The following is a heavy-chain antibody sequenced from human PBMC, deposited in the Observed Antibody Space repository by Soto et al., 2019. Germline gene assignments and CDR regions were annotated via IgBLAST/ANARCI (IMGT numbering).Heavy chain of an antibody. CDR2: IYYSGST. Sequence: SETLSLTCTVSGGSISSSSYYWGWFRQPPGKGLEGIGSIYYSGSTYYNPSLKSRVTISVDTSKNQFSLKLSSVTAADTAVYYCARLEGKGTSSSLTIYYYYYGMDVWGQGTTVTVSS. CDR1: GGSISSSSYY. D-gene: IGHD6-6*01. V-gene: IGHV4-39*01. J-gene: IGHJ6*02. CDR3: ARLEGKGTSSSLTIYYYYYGMDV.